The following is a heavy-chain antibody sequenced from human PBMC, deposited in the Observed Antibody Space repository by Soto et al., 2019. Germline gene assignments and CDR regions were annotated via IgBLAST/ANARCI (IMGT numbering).Heavy chain of an antibody. D-gene: IGHD3-22*01. CDR3: AREHILVAYNCFAP. CDR1: GDSVSSNSVA. Sequence: SQTLSLTCAISGDSVSSNSVAWNWIRQSPSRGLEWLGRTYYRSKWYNDYAVSVKSRITINPDTSKNQFSLQLNSVTPGDTAVYSCAREHILVAYNCFAPGGQGTLVTVPS. V-gene: IGHV6-1*01. J-gene: IGHJ5*02. CDR2: TYYRSKWYN.